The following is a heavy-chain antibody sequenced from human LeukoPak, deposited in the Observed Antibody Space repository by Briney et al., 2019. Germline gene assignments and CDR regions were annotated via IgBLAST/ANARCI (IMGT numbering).Heavy chain of an antibody. J-gene: IGHJ4*02. CDR3: ARDLISLTVTTPLSDY. CDR1: GYTFASYG. V-gene: IGHV1-18*01. Sequence: SVKVSCKASGYTFASYGISWVRQAPGQGLEWMGWISAYNGNTNYAQKLQGRVTMTTDTSTSTAYMELRSLRSDDTAVYYCARDLISLTVTTPLSDYWGQGTLVTVSS. D-gene: IGHD4-17*01. CDR2: ISAYNGNT.